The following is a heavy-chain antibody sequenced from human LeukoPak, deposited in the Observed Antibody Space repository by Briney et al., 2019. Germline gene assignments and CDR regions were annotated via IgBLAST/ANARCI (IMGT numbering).Heavy chain of an antibody. J-gene: IGHJ5*02. D-gene: IGHD6-13*01. V-gene: IGHV4-59*08. CDR1: GGSISSYY. CDR3: ARQYSSSWYNWFDP. CDR2: IYYSGST. Sequence: PSETLSLTCAVSGGSISSYYWSWIRQPPGKGLEWIGYIYYSGSTNYNPSLKSRVTIPVDTSKNQFSLKLSSVTAADTAVYYCARQYSSSWYNWFDPWGQGTLVTVSS.